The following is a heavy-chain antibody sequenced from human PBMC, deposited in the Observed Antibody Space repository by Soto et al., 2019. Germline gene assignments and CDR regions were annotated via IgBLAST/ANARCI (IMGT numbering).Heavy chain of an antibody. Sequence: GSLRLSCAASGFTFSSYAMSWVRQAPGKGLEWVSAISGSGGSTYYADSVKGRFTISRDNSKNTLYLQMNSLRAEDTAVYYCAKYPIYTAMPSPRNYGMDVWGQGTTVTVSS. V-gene: IGHV3-23*01. CDR2: ISGSGGST. D-gene: IGHD5-18*01. J-gene: IGHJ6*02. CDR1: GFTFSSYA. CDR3: AKYPIYTAMPSPRNYGMDV.